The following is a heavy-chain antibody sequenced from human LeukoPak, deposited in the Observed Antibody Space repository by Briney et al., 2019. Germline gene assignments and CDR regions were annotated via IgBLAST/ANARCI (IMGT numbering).Heavy chain of an antibody. CDR1: GGSIRSGDYY. CDR3: ARAYFFGSGSYYAFDV. V-gene: IGHV4-30-4*01. Sequence: SETLSLTCTVSGGSIRSGDYYWSWIRQPPGKGVECIGYIYYSGNAYYNPSLQSRFNISVDTSENQFSLKLNSVTAADTAVYYCARAYFFGSGSYYAFDVWGQGTVVTVSS. D-gene: IGHD3-10*01. J-gene: IGHJ3*01. CDR2: IYYSGNA.